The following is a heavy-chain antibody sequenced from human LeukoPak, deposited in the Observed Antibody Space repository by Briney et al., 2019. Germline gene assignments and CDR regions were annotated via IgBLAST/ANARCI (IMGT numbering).Heavy chain of an antibody. CDR1: GGTFSSYA. CDR3: ASTPFSRYCSGGSCYSGGFDY. J-gene: IGHJ4*02. D-gene: IGHD2-15*01. V-gene: IGHV1-69*05. CDR2: IIPIFGTA. Sequence: SEKVSCKASGGTFSSYAISWVRQAPGQGLEWMGGIIPIFGTANYAQKFQGRVTITTDESTSTAYMELSSLRSEDTAVYYCASTPFSRYCSGGSCYSGGFDYWGQGTLVTVSS.